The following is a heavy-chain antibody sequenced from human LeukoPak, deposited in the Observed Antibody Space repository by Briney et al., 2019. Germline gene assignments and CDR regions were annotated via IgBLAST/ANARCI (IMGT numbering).Heavy chain of an antibody. CDR1: GFTFSSYA. CDR2: ISGSGGST. V-gene: IGHV3-23*01. J-gene: IGHJ6*03. CDR3: ARGSGHYYYYMDV. Sequence: GGSLRLSCAASGFTFSSYAVSWVRQAPGKGLEWVSGISGSGGSTYYADSVKGRFTISRDNSKNTLYLQMNSLRAEDTAVYYCARGSGHYYYYMDVWGKGTTVTVSS.